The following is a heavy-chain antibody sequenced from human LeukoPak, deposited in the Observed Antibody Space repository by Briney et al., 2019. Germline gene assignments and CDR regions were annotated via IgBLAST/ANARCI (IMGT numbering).Heavy chain of an antibody. D-gene: IGHD3-10*01. J-gene: IGHJ6*02. V-gene: IGHV1-18*01. CDR1: GYTFTSYG. Sequence: ASVKVSCKASGYTFTSYGISWVRQAPGQGLEWMGWISTYNGNTKYAQKVQGRVTMAIDTSTSTAYMELRSLRSDDTAVYYCARGEGKWFGELFGLYYGMDVWGQGTTVIVSS. CDR3: ARGEGKWFGELFGLYYGMDV. CDR2: ISTYNGNT.